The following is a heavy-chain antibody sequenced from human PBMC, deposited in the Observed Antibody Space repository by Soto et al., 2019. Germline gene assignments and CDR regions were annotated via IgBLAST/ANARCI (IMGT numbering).Heavy chain of an antibody. V-gene: IGHV5-51*01. CDR2: IFPVDSDT. D-gene: IGHD5-18*01. Sequence: GESLKISCKASGYTFTSYWISWVRQMPGKGLEWMGIIFPVDSDTTYSPSFQGQVTISADKSITTAYVQWSSLKASDTAMYYCAIRGYSYGYSFSYWGQGTLVTVSS. CDR1: GYTFTSYW. J-gene: IGHJ4*02. CDR3: AIRGYSYGYSFSY.